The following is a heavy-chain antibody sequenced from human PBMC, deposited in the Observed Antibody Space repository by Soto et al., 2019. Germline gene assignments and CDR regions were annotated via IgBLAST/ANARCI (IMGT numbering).Heavy chain of an antibody. CDR2: ISGSGGST. CDR1: GFTFSSYA. J-gene: IGHJ4*02. Sequence: EVQLLESGGGLVQPGGSLRLSCAASGFTFSSYAMSWDRQAPGKGLEWVSAISGSGGSTYYADSVKGRFTISRDNYKNKMYLQMNSLAAEDRAVYYCAKDKREASIVGATTNSWGQGTLVTVSS. D-gene: IGHD1-26*01. CDR3: AKDKREASIVGATTNS. V-gene: IGHV3-23*01.